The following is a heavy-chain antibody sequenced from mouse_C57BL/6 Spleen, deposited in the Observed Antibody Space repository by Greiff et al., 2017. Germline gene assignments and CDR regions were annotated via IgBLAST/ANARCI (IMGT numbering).Heavy chain of an antibody. CDR2: IRNKANGYTT. V-gene: IGHV7-3*01. CDR3: ARSSANWDWCAY. Sequence: EVKLMESGRGLVQPGGSLSLSCAASGFTFTDYYMSWVRQPPGKALEWLGFIRNKANGYTTEYSAFVKGRFTISRDNSQSILYLQMNALRAEDSATYFCARSSANWDWCAYWGQGTLVTVSA. CDR1: GFTFTDYY. J-gene: IGHJ3*01. D-gene: IGHD4-1*01.